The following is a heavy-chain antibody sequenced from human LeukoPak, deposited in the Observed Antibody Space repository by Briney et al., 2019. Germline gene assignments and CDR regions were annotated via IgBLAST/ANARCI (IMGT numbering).Heavy chain of an antibody. CDR2: IYSGGST. J-gene: IGHJ6*02. V-gene: IGHV3-66*01. CDR3: ARSGGSSPPYYYYGMDV. Sequence: GGSLGLSCTASGFTVSSNYMSWVRQAPGKGLEWVSVIYSGGSTYYADSVKGRFTISRDNSKNTLYLQMNSLRAEDTAVYYCARSGGSSPPYYYYGMDVWGQGTTVTVSS. D-gene: IGHD1-26*01. CDR1: GFTVSSNY.